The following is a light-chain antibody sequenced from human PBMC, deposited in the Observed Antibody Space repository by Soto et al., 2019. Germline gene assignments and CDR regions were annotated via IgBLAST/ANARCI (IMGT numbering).Light chain of an antibody. Sequence: SYDLTQPPSVSVSPGQTASITCSGDKLGDKYACWYQQKPGQCPVLVIYQDSKLPSGIPERFSGSNSGNTATLTISGTQAMDEADYYCQAWDSSTVVFGGGTKLTVL. CDR1: KLGDKY. CDR2: QDS. J-gene: IGLJ2*01. CDR3: QAWDSSTVV. V-gene: IGLV3-1*01.